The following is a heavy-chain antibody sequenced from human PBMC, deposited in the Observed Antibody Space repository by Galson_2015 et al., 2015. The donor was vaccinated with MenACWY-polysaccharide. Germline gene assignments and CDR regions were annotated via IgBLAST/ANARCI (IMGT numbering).Heavy chain of an antibody. V-gene: IGHV1-8*01. Sequence: SVKVSCKASGYKFSSYDINWVRQARGQGLEWMGWMKQDSGNTGYAQRFQGRVPMTRDTATSTAYMELRMLRCDDTAVYYCTRIIARKHIFVDSWGQGTLVSVS. CDR1: GYKFSSYD. J-gene: IGHJ4*02. D-gene: IGHD2-21*01. CDR3: TRIIARKHIFVDS. CDR2: MKQDSGNT.